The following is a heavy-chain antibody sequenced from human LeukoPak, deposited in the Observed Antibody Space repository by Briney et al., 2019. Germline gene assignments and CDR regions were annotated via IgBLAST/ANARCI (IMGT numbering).Heavy chain of an antibody. CDR1: GGSVSSGSYY. D-gene: IGHD1-7*01. CDR3: ARTNFRNNWFDP. Sequence: SETLSLTCTVSGGSVSSGSYYWSWIRQPPGKGLEWIGYIYYSGSTNYNPSLKSRVTISVGTSKNQFSLKLSSVTAADTAVYYCARTNFRNNWFDPWGQGTLVTVSS. CDR2: IYYSGST. V-gene: IGHV4-61*01. J-gene: IGHJ5*02.